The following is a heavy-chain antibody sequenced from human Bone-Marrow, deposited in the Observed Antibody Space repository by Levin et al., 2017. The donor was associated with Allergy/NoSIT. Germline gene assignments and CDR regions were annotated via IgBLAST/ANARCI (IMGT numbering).Heavy chain of an antibody. D-gene: IGHD1-26*01. J-gene: IGHJ6*02. Sequence: GGSLRLSCAASGFTVSSNYMSWVRQAPGKGLEWVSVIYSGGSTYYADSVKGRFTVSRDKSRNTLYLQMNSLGAEDTAGYYCARGGNYSDYYYYYAMDVWGQGTTVTVSS. CDR2: IYSGGST. CDR3: ARGGNYSDYYYYYAMDV. V-gene: IGHV3-53*01. CDR1: GFTVSSNY.